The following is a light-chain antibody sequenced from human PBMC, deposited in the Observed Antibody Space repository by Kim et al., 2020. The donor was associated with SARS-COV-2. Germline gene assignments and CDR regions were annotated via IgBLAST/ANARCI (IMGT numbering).Light chain of an antibody. J-gene: IGKJ2*01. CDR2: DAS. CDR3: QQYNSYLYT. Sequence: DIQMTQSPSTLSASVGDRVTITCRASQTISNWLAWYQQKPGKAPKLLIYDASTFESGVPSRFSGSGSGTEFTLTISSLQPDDFATYSCQQYNSYLYTFGQGTKLEI. CDR1: QTISNW. V-gene: IGKV1-5*01.